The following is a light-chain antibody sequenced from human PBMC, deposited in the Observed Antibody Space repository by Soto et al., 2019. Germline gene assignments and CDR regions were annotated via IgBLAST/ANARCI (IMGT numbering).Light chain of an antibody. Sequence: EIVLTQSPGTLSLSPGERATLSCRASQTVSSSYLAWYQQKPGQAPRLLIYGASSRATGIPDRISGSGSGTDFTLTISRLEPEDFAVYYCQLYGASSGYTFGQGAKLEIK. CDR1: QTVSSSY. V-gene: IGKV3-20*01. CDR2: GAS. CDR3: QLYGASSGYT. J-gene: IGKJ2*01.